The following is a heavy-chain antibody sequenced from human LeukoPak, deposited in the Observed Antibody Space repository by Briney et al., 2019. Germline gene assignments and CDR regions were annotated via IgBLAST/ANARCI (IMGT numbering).Heavy chain of an antibody. CDR1: GFTFSSYA. D-gene: IGHD2-21*01. CDR3: VVVSYCAVDCYDY. Sequence: PGGSLRLSCAASGFTFSSYAMSWVRQAPGEGLEWVSAISGSGGRTYYADSVRGRFTISRDNSKNTVYVQMNSLRAEDTAIYFCVVVSYCAVDCYDYWGQGTLVTVSS. CDR2: ISGSGGRT. J-gene: IGHJ4*02. V-gene: IGHV3-23*01.